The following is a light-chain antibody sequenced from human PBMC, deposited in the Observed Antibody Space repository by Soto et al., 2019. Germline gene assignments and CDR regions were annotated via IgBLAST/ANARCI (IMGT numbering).Light chain of an antibody. Sequence: AIQLTQSPSSLSASVGDRVTITCRASQGISSALAWYQQKPGKAPKPLIYDASSLESGVPSRFSGSGSGTDFTLTISSLQPEDFATYYCQQFNSYPGFGQGTKVEIK. CDR2: DAS. J-gene: IGKJ1*01. V-gene: IGKV1-13*02. CDR3: QQFNSYPG. CDR1: QGISSA.